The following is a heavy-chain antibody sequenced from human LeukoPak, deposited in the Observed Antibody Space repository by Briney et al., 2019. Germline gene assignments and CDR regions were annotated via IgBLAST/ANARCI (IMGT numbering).Heavy chain of an antibody. D-gene: IGHD2-8*01. CDR1: GFIFNNYA. CDR3: ARVPTNSWYNWFDP. Sequence: GGSLRLSCAGSGFIFNNYAMHWVRQPPGKGLEWVSGISWNSGSIDYADSVKGRFTISRDNAKNSLYLQMNSLRAEDTAIYYCARVPTNSWYNWFDPWGQGTLVTVSS. V-gene: IGHV3-9*01. CDR2: ISWNSGSI. J-gene: IGHJ5*02.